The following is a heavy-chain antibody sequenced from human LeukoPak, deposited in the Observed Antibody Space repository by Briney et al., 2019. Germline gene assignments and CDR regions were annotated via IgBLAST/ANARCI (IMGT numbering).Heavy chain of an antibody. CDR3: ARRFSIAVAIDY. V-gene: IGHV1-2*02. CDR2: INPNSGGT. CDR1: VYTFTGYY. J-gene: IGHJ4*02. Sequence: GASVKVSCKASVYTFTGYYMHWVRQTPGQGLEWMGWINPNSGGTNYAQKFQGRVTMTRDTSISTAYMELSRLRSDDTAVHYCARRFSIAVAIDYWGQGTLVTVSS. D-gene: IGHD6-13*01.